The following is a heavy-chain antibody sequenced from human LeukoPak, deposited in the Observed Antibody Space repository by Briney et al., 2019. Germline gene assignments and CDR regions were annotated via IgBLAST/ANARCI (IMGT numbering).Heavy chain of an antibody. CDR2: IYTSGST. Sequence: SETLSLTCTVSGGSISSFYWSWIRQPPGKGLEWIGYIYTSGSTNSNPSLKSRVTMSVDTSKSQFSLKLISVTAADTAVYYCARLNGDYAFDYWGQGTLVTVSS. CDR3: ARLNGDYAFDY. J-gene: IGHJ4*02. V-gene: IGHV4-4*09. D-gene: IGHD4-17*01. CDR1: GGSISSFY.